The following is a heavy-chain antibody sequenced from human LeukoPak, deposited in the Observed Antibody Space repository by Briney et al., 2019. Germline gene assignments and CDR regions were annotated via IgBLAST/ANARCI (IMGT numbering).Heavy chain of an antibody. D-gene: IGHD2-15*01. V-gene: IGHV3-20*04. CDR3: ARDSTQPGPVVVAATYAGFDY. Sequence: PGGSLRLSCGASGFTFGDYGMSWVRQAPGKGLEWVSSINWNGGSTVYADSVKGRFTISRDNAKNSLYLQMNSLRAEDTALYYCARDSTQPGPVVVAATYAGFDYWGQGTLVTVSS. CDR2: INWNGGST. CDR1: GFTFGDYG. J-gene: IGHJ4*02.